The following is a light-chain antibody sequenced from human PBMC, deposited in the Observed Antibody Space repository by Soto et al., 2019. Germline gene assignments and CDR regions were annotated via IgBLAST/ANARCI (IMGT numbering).Light chain of an antibody. CDR2: GAS. J-gene: IGKJ1*01. CDR3: QQYGSSPVT. CDR1: QSVSRN. Sequence: EIVLTQSPATLSLSPGERATLSCRASQSVSRNLAWYQQKPGQAPRLLIYGASSRATGIPDRFSGSGSGTDFTLTISRLEPEDFAVYYCQQYGSSPVTFGQGTKVDIK. V-gene: IGKV3-20*01.